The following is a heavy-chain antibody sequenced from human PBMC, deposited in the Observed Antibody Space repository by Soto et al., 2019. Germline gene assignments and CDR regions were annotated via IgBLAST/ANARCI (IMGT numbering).Heavy chain of an antibody. V-gene: IGHV1-69*13. J-gene: IGHJ5*02. CDR3: ARAPHEYWTIYCFAP. D-gene: IGHD3-3*01. CDR1: GCTFSSYA. CDR2: IIPIFGTA. Sequence: SVKVSCKASGCTFSSYAISWVRQAPGQGLEWMGGIIPIFGTANYAQKFQGRVTITAAESTSTAYMELRSLRSDDTAVYYCARAPHEYWTIYCFAPGGQGTLVTVSS.